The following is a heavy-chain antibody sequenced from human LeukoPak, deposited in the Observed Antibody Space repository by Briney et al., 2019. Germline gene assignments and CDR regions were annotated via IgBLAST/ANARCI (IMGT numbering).Heavy chain of an antibody. Sequence: GASVKVSCKASGGTFSSYTISWVRQAPGQGLEWMGGIIPIFGTANYAQKFQGRVTITRDTSASTAYMELSSLRSEDTAVHYCARGIEVEPTANWFDPWGQGTLVIVSS. J-gene: IGHJ5*02. D-gene: IGHD2-2*01. CDR2: IIPIFGTA. CDR3: ARGIEVEPTANWFDP. CDR1: GGTFSSYT. V-gene: IGHV1-69*05.